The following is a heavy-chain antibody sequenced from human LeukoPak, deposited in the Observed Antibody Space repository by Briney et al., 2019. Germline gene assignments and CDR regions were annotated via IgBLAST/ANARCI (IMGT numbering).Heavy chain of an antibody. Sequence: GRSLRLSCAASGLTFSSSGMHWVRQAPGKGLEWVSVIYSGGSTYYADSVKGRFTISRDNSKNTLYLQMNSLRAEDTAVYYCAREGAATGGYFDYWGQGTLVTVSS. V-gene: IGHV3-66*01. CDR1: GLTFSSSG. CDR3: AREGAATGGYFDY. J-gene: IGHJ4*02. CDR2: IYSGGST. D-gene: IGHD6-25*01.